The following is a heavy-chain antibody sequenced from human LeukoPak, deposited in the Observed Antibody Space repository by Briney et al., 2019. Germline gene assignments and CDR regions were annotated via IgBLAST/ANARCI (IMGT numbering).Heavy chain of an antibody. V-gene: IGHV4-31*03. Sequence: SETLSLTCTVSGGSISSSSYYWGWIRQHPGKGLEWIGYIFYSGSTYYNPSLKSRVTISVDTSKNQFSLKLSSVTAADTAVYYCARYITGTTTSLRGFDPWGQGTLVTVSS. J-gene: IGHJ5*02. D-gene: IGHD1-7*01. CDR3: ARYITGTTTSLRGFDP. CDR1: GGSISSSSYY. CDR2: IFYSGST.